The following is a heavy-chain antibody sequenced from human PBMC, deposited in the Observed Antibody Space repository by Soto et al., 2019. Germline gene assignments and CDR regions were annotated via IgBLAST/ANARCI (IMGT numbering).Heavy chain of an antibody. CDR1: GYTCTGYY. J-gene: IGHJ6*02. CDR3: ARAGSDILAPWMDV. V-gene: IGHV1-2*04. D-gene: IGHD5-12*01. CDR2: INPNSGGT. Sequence: QVPLVQSGAEVKKPGASVKVSCKASGYTCTGYYMPWVQQAPGQGLAWMGWINPNSGGTNYAQKFQGWVSMTRDTSSSKAYVGLSRLRSDDTSVYYCARAGSDILAPWMDVWGQGTTVTVSS.